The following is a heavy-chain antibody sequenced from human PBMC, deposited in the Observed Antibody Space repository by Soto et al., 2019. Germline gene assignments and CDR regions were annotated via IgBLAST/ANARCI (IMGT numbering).Heavy chain of an antibody. J-gene: IGHJ4*02. CDR1: GFTFDDYA. Sequence: GGSLRLSCAASGFTFDDYAMHWVRQAPGKGLEWVSGISWNSGSIGYADSVKGRFTISRDNAKNSLYLQMNSLRAEDTALYYCAKDIRSPIAVAGSFYWDQGTLVTVSS. V-gene: IGHV3-9*01. CDR3: AKDIRSPIAVAGSFY. D-gene: IGHD6-19*01. CDR2: ISWNSGSI.